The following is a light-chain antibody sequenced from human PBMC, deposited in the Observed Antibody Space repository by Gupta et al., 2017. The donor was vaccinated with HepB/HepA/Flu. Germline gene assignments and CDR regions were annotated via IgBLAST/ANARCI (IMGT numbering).Light chain of an antibody. Sequence: QFILTQPPSASGTPGQRVTISCSGSSSNIGSNTVNWYQQLPGTAPKLLIYNNNERPSGVPDRFSGSKSGTSASLAIGGLQSEDEAYYYCAAWEDSLTGLWVFGTGTEVTVL. CDR1: SSNIGSNT. V-gene: IGLV1-44*01. J-gene: IGLJ1*01. CDR2: NNN. CDR3: AAWEDSLTGLWV.